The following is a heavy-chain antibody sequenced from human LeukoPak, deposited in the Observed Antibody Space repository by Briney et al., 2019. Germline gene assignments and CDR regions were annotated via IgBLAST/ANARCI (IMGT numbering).Heavy chain of an antibody. CDR2: ISSSSSYI. CDR1: GFTFSSYE. Sequence: PGESLRLSCAASGFTFSSYEMNWVRQAPGKGLEWVSSISSSSSYIYYADSVKGRFTIYRDNYKNTLYLQMNSLRAEDTAVYYCARDARDYGDYFDYWGQGTLVTVSS. V-gene: IGHV3-21*01. J-gene: IGHJ4*02. CDR3: ARDARDYGDYFDY. D-gene: IGHD4-17*01.